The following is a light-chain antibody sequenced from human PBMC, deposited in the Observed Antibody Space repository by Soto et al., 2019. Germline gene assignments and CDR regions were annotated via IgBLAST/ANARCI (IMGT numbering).Light chain of an antibody. CDR2: GAS. CDR3: QQYNNWPGT. Sequence: EIVMTQSPATLSVSPGERATLSCRASQSVSSNLAWYQQKPGQAPRLLIYGASTRATGIPARFSGSGSGTEFTLTISSLQSEDFEVYYCQQYNNWPGTFGQGTKLEIK. V-gene: IGKV3-15*01. J-gene: IGKJ2*02. CDR1: QSVSSN.